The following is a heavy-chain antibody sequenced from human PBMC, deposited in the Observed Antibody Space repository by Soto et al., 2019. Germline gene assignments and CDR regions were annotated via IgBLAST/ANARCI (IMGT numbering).Heavy chain of an antibody. D-gene: IGHD3-22*01. CDR1: GFTVSSNY. J-gene: IGHJ4*02. CDR2: IYSGGST. V-gene: IGHV3-53*01. CDR3: ARAQAGGYDSSGYYKKYYFDY. Sequence: PGGSLRLSCAASGFTVSSNYMSWVRQAPGKGLERVSVIYSGGSTYYADSVKGRFTISRDNSKNTLYLQMNSLRAEDTAVYYCARAQAGGYDSSGYYKKYYFDYWGQGTLVTVSS.